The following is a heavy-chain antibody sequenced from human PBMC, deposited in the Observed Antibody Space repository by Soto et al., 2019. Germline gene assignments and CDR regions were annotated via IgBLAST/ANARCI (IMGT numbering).Heavy chain of an antibody. J-gene: IGHJ3*02. CDR3: ARLEWELDDAFHI. V-gene: IGHV1-46*01. CDR2: INPSGGST. CDR1: GNTFTSYY. D-gene: IGHD1-26*01. Sequence: ASLKGSCKASGNTFTSYYMHWVRQAPGQGLEWMGIINPSGGSTSYAQKFQGRVTMTSDTSTSTVYMELSSVRSEDTAVYYCARLEWELDDAFHIWGQGTMVTVSS.